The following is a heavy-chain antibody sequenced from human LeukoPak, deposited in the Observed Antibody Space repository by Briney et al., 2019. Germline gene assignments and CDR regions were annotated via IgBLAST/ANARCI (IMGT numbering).Heavy chain of an antibody. CDR1: GFTFGSYA. Sequence: GGSLRLSCTTSGFTFGSYAMSWVRQAPGKGLEWFSAISGGGGSTYYADSVKGRFTISRDNSKSTLYLQMNDLRAEDTAEYYCAKGSSGYRPYYFDYWGQGTLVAVSS. D-gene: IGHD3-22*01. CDR2: ISGGGGST. V-gene: IGHV3-23*01. CDR3: AKGSSGYRPYYFDY. J-gene: IGHJ4*02.